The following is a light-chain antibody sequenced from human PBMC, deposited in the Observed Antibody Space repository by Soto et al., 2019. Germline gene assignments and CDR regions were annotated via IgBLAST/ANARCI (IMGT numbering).Light chain of an antibody. CDR2: GAS. J-gene: IGKJ5*01. CDR3: QQYGGSPIT. CDR1: QSVSRR. Sequence: FTQHPCTVSLSTGGRATLSCRASQSVSRRLAWYQQRPGQSPRLLISGASMRASGVPVRFIGSGSGTDFTLTITRLEPEDFAVYYCQQYGGSPITFGLGTRLEI. V-gene: IGKV3-20*01.